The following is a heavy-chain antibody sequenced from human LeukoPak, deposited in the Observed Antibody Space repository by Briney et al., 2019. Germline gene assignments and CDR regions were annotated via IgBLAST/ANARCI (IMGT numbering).Heavy chain of an antibody. J-gene: IGHJ3*02. D-gene: IGHD3-22*01. CDR2: ISNDGNNK. CDR3: AREKSYYDSSGYYVLDAFDI. Sequence: LAGGSLRLSCAASGFTFSVHAMHWVRQAPGKGLEWVAVISNDGNNKYYVDSVKGRFTISRDNSKNTLDLQMNSLRAEDTAVYYCAREKSYYDSSGYYVLDAFDIWGQGTMVTVSS. CDR1: GFTFSVHA. V-gene: IGHV3-30*04.